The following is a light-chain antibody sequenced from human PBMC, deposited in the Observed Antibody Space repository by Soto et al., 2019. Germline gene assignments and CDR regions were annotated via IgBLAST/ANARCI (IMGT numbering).Light chain of an antibody. Sequence: QSVLTQPPSVSGAPGQRVTISCTGSSSNIGAGFDVHWYQQLPGTAPKLLISDTTNRPSGVPDRFSGSKSGTSASLAITGLQAEDEADYYCQSYDSGLSGSKVFGGGTQLTVL. J-gene: IGLJ2*01. CDR2: DTT. CDR3: QSYDSGLSGSKV. CDR1: SSNIGAGFD. V-gene: IGLV1-40*01.